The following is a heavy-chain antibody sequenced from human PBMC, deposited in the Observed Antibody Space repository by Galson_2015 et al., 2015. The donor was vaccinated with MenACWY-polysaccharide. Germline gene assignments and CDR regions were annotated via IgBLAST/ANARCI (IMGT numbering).Heavy chain of an antibody. J-gene: IGHJ4*02. Sequence: LRLSCAASGFTFSSNSMNWVRQAPGKGPEWVSYISSSSGTIYYADSVKGRFTISRDDAKNSLYLQMNSLRAEDTAVYYCASTSPNSFWGQGTRVIVSS. V-gene: IGHV3-48*01. CDR2: ISSSSGTI. CDR1: GFTFSSNS. D-gene: IGHD2-21*01. CDR3: ASTSPNSF.